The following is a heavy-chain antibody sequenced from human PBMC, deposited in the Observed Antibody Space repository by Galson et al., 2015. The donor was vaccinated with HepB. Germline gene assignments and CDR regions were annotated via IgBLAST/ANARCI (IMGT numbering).Heavy chain of an antibody. CDR1: GFTFSSYD. V-gene: IGHV3-13*01. D-gene: IGHD3-10*01. J-gene: IGHJ2*01. CDR3: AREVIDTTSSGWFLDL. CDR2: IGRGDDT. Sequence: SLRLSCAASGFTFSSYDMHWVRQVVGRGLEWVSAIGRGDDTYYPGSVKGRFTISREDAKNSVYRQMNSLRVGDTAVYYCAREVIDTTSSGWFLDLWGRGTLVTVSS.